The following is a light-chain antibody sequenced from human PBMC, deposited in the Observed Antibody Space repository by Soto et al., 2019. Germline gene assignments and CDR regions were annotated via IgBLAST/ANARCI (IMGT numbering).Light chain of an antibody. CDR1: SSNIGSNT. V-gene: IGLV1-44*01. CDR2: SNN. Sequence: QSVLTQPPSASGTPGQRVTISCSGSSSNIGSNTVNWYQQLQGTAPKLLIYSNNQRPSGVPDRFSGSKSGSSASLAISGLQSEDEADYYWAAWDDSLNGWVFGGGTKVTVL. CDR3: AAWDDSLNGWV. J-gene: IGLJ3*02.